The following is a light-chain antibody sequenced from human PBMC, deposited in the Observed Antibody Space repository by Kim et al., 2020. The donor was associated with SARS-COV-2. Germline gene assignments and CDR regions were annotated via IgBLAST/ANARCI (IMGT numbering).Light chain of an antibody. CDR2: EVK. Sequence: GQSISMSCAGTRSDIGDYDFVSWYQQHPGSAPKLILHEVKNRPSGVSDRFSGSKSGYTASLTISGLQTDDEAYYYCSSYTTSNTVIFGTGTKVTVL. CDR1: RSDIGDYDF. V-gene: IGLV2-14*03. CDR3: SSYTTSNTVI. J-gene: IGLJ1*01.